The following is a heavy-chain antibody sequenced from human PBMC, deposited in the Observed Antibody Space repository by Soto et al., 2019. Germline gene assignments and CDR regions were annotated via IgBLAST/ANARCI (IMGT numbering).Heavy chain of an antibody. V-gene: IGHV1-69*01. CDR2: IIPIFGTS. Sequence: QVQLVQSGAEVKKPGSSVKVSCKASGGTFSSYAISWVLQAPGQVLEWMGVIIPIFGTSNYAQKFQGRVTITADESTSTAYMELSSLRSEDTAVYYCAREKAREAAGYYYYYGMDVWGQGTTVTVSS. CDR3: AREKAREAAGYYYYYGMDV. J-gene: IGHJ6*02. D-gene: IGHD6-13*01. CDR1: GGTFSSYA.